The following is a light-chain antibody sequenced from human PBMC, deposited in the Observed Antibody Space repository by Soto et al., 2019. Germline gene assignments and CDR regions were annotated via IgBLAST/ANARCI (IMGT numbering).Light chain of an antibody. J-gene: IGKJ1*01. CDR3: LHYNTWPWT. Sequence: ETVMTQSPPTLSVSPGESATLSCRASRSVNSNLAWYQQKVGQAPRVLIYGASTRATGVPARFSGSGSGTEFILTISSLQSEDFAVYYCLHYNTWPWTFGQGTKVEIK. CDR2: GAS. V-gene: IGKV3-15*01. CDR1: RSVNSN.